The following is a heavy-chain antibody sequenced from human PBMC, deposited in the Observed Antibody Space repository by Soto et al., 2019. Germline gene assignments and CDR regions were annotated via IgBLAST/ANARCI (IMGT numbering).Heavy chain of an antibody. D-gene: IGHD2-21*02. Sequence: SETLSLTCAVSGGSISGEDWSCILQPPGKGREWIGYIYYSGSTNYNPSLKSRVTISVDTSKNQFSLKLSSVTAADTAVYYCARRRDAYCGGDCYSYYFDYWGQGTLVTVS. CDR1: GGSISGED. J-gene: IGHJ4*02. V-gene: IGHV4-59*01. CDR2: IYYSGST. CDR3: ARRRDAYCGGDCYSYYFDY.